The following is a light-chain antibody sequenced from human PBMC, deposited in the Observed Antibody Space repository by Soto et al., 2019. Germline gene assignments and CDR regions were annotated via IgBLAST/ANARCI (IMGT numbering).Light chain of an antibody. CDR2: GAS. J-gene: IGKJ2*01. Sequence: EIVLTQSPGTLSLSPGERATLSCRASQSVSSSYLAWYQQKPGQAPMLLIYGASSSATGIPDRFSGSGSGTDFTLTISRLEPEDFAVYYCQQYGSSPLYTFGQGTKLEIK. CDR1: QSVSSSY. V-gene: IGKV3-20*01. CDR3: QQYGSSPLYT.